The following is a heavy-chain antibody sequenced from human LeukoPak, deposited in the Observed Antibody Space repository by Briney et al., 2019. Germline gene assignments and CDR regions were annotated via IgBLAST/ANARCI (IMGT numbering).Heavy chain of an antibody. J-gene: IGHJ6*03. CDR3: ARLLPRTGTTAYYFHNDMDV. CDR2: INHSGST. V-gene: IGHV4-34*01. D-gene: IGHD1-1*01. Sequence: SETLSLTCGVYGVASSGNYWSWIRQSPGRGLEWIGEINHSGSTNYNPSLKGRVIISIDPSQHHFSLKLSSVTAADTADYYCARLLPRTGTTAYYFHNDMDVWGKGTTVTISS. CDR1: GVASSGNY.